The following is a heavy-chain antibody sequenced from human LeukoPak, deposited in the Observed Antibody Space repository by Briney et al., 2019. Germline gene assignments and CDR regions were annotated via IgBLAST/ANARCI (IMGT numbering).Heavy chain of an antibody. V-gene: IGHV1-69*13. CDR2: IIPIFGRT. D-gene: IGHD4-17*01. Sequence: ASVKVSCKASGGTFSRHSITWVRQAPGHGLQWMGGIIPIFGRTNYAQDFQDRLTIIADESTTTVDMELTSLTSEDTAVYYCARSPDFGDYGNFLDPWGQGTLVIVSS. CDR1: GGTFSRHS. CDR3: ARSPDFGDYGNFLDP. J-gene: IGHJ5*02.